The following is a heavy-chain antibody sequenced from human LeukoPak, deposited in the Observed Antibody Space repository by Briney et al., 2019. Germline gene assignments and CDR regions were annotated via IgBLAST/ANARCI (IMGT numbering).Heavy chain of an antibody. CDR3: ARDPPRRDGSGSPVNWFDP. J-gene: IGHJ5*02. D-gene: IGHD3-10*01. CDR2: INPIFGTA. V-gene: IGHV1-69*13. Sequence: AAVKDSRMASLGTLSSYLISRVRPAPGQGDEWMGRINPIFGTANYVQKLQGRGTITADESTSTVYIEQSSLTSEHTAVYYCARDPPRRDGSGSPVNWFDPWGQGTLVTVSS. CDR1: LGTLSSYL.